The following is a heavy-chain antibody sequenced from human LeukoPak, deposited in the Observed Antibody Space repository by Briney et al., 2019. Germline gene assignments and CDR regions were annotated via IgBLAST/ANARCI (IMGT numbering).Heavy chain of an antibody. D-gene: IGHD3-10*01. J-gene: IGHJ5*02. Sequence: SETLSLTCAVYGGSFSGYYWSWIRQPPGKGLEWIGEINHSESTNYNPSLKSRVTISVDTSKNQFSLKLSSVTAADTAVYYCARTHYGSGSYYLRRDWFDPWGQGTLVTVSS. CDR1: GGSFSGYY. CDR2: INHSEST. CDR3: ARTHYGSGSYYLRRDWFDP. V-gene: IGHV4-34*01.